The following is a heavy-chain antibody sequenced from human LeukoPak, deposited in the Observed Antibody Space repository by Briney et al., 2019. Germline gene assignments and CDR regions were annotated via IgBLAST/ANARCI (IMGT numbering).Heavy chain of an antibody. V-gene: IGHV3-9*01. CDR2: INWNSVTI. CDR1: GFIFDDYG. D-gene: IGHD6-13*01. J-gene: IGHJ3*02. Sequence: GGSLRLSCEGSGFIFDDYGMHWVRQVPGKGLEWVSGINWNSVTIGYADSVKGRFTISRDNAKNSLYLQMNSLRAEDTAVYYCGRGNGEQLDVFDIGGQGTMVTV. CDR3: GRGNGEQLDVFDI.